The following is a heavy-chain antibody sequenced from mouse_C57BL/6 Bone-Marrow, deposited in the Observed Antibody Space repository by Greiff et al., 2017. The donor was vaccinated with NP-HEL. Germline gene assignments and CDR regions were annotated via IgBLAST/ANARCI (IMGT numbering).Heavy chain of an antibody. V-gene: IGHV1-81*01. D-gene: IGHD2-3*01. CDR2: IYPRSGNT. Sequence: VQLQQSGAELARPGASVKLSCKASGYTFTSYGISWVKQRTGQGLEWIGEIYPRSGNTYYNEKFKGKATLTADKSSSTAYMELRSLTSEDSAVYFCAVYDGPFDYWGQGTTRTVSS. CDR1: GYTFTSYG. CDR3: AVYDGPFDY. J-gene: IGHJ2*01.